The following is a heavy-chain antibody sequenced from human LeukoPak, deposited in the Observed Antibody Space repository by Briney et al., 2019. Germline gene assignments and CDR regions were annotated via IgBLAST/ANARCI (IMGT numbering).Heavy chain of an antibody. CDR3: ARESGIAAALDL. CDR1: GFTFSSYW. D-gene: IGHD6-13*01. Sequence: GGSLRLSCAASGFTFSSYWMHWVRQAPGKGLVWVSRINTDGSSTSYADSVKGRFTISRDNAKNTLYLQMNSLRAEDTAVYYCARESGIAAALDLWGQGTLVTVSS. CDR2: INTDGSST. J-gene: IGHJ5*02. V-gene: IGHV3-74*01.